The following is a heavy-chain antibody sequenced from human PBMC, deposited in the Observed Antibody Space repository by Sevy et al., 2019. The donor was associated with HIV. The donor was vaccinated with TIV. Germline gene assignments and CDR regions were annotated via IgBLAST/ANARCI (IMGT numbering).Heavy chain of an antibody. J-gene: IGHJ3*02. CDR1: GFTFSSYS. V-gene: IGHV3-48*01. Sequence: GGSLRLSCAASGFTFSSYSMNWVRQAPGKGLEWVSYISSSSSTIYYADSVKGRFTISRDNAKYSRYLQMNSLRAEVTAVYYCARVGIVVGGAFDIRDQGTMVTVSS. CDR3: ARVGIVVGGAFDI. D-gene: IGHD2-15*01. CDR2: ISSSSSTI.